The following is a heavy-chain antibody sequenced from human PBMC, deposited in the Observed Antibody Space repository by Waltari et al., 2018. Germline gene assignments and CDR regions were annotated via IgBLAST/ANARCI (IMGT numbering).Heavy chain of an antibody. CDR2: IDSTGTYI. D-gene: IGHD3-3*02. CDR3: AKGFPFVIHAAFDV. Sequence: EVQLVESGGGLVKPGGSLRLSCAASGFTFKRFAMNWVRQAPGKGLEWVASIDSTGTYIYYTDSVKGRFTISRDDAKDSLFLQMSSLRVEDTALYYCAKGFPFVIHAAFDVWGQGTTVTVSS. CDR1: GFTFKRFA. V-gene: IGHV3-21*04. J-gene: IGHJ3*01.